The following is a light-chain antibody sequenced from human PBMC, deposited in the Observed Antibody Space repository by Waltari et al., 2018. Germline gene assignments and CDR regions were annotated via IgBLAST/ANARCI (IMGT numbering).Light chain of an antibody. J-gene: IGLJ1*01. Sequence: QSALTPPASVSGSPGQSATISCTGTNRNVGNYNWHPWYQQHPGKAPKVVIYDVSYRPSGVSNRFSGSKSGNTASLTISGLQAEDEADYYCTSYARSHSLVFGTGTKVTVL. CDR1: NRNVGNYNW. CDR3: TSYARSHSLV. V-gene: IGLV2-14*03. CDR2: DVS.